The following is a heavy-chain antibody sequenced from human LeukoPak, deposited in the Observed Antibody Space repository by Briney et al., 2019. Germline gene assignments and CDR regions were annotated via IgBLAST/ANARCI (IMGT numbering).Heavy chain of an antibody. V-gene: IGHV4-59*01. D-gene: IGHD4-17*01. CDR3: AREVRYYGDPNDAFDI. J-gene: IGHJ3*02. CDR1: GGPISSYY. CDR2: IYYSGST. Sequence: SETLSPTCTVPGGPISSYYWSWVRQPPGKGLGWSGYIYYSGSTNYNPSLKSRVTISVDTYKNQFSLKLSSVTAADTAVYYCAREVRYYGDPNDAFDIWGQATMVTVS.